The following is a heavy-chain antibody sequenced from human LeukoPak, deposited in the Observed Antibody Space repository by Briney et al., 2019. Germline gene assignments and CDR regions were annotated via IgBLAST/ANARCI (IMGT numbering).Heavy chain of an antibody. J-gene: IGHJ5*02. V-gene: IGHV4-39*07. CDR3: ARDSSSWHYNWFDP. CDR1: GGSISSSSYY. CDR2: IYYSGST. Sequence: SETLSLTCTVSGGSISSSSYYWGWIRQPPGKGLEWIGSIYYSGSTYYNPSLKSRVTISVDTSKNQFSLKLSSVTAADTAVYYCARDSSSWHYNWFDPWGQGTLVTVSS. D-gene: IGHD6-13*01.